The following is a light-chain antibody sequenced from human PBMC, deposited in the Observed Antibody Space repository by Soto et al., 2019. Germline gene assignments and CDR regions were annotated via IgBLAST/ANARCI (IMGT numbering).Light chain of an antibody. J-gene: IGKJ2*01. V-gene: IGKV1-33*01. CDR3: QQFDNLPYT. CDR2: DAS. CDR1: QDITNY. Sequence: DIQMTQSPSSLSASIGDRVTITCQASQDITNYLNWYQQKPGKAPKVLIYDASNLETGVPSRFSGRGSGTYFTLTISSLQPEDSATYYCQQFDNLPYTFGQGTKLEIK.